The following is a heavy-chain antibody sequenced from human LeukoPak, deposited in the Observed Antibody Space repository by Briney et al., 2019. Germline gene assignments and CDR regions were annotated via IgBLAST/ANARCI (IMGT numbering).Heavy chain of an antibody. CDR2: IDWDDDK. CDR3: ARISRAAYSSSWYYFDY. J-gene: IGHJ4*02. D-gene: IGHD6-13*01. Sequence: SGPALVKPTQTLTLTCTFSGFSLSTSGMCVSWIRQPPGKALEWLARIDWDDDKYYNTYLKTRLTISKDTSKNQVVLTMTNMDPVDTATYYCARISRAAYSSSWYYFDYWGQGTLVTVSS. V-gene: IGHV2-70*11. CDR1: GFSLSTSGMC.